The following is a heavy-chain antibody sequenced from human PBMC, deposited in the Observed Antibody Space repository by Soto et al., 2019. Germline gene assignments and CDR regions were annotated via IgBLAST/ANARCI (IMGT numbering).Heavy chain of an antibody. CDR1: GFTFSNYA. CDR3: AKERLGRGIDY. V-gene: IGHV3-23*01. D-gene: IGHD3-10*01. Sequence: EVLLLDSGGGLVQPGGSLRLSCAASGFTFSNYAMTWVRQAPGKGPEWISTVNNGGGGTYYADSVKGRFTISRDNSKNTLDVQVSSLRAEDTAVDYCAKERLGRGIDYWGQGILVTVSS. CDR2: VNNGGGGT. J-gene: IGHJ4*02.